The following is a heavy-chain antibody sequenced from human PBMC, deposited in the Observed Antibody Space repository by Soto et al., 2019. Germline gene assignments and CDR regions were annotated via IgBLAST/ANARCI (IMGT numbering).Heavy chain of an antibody. J-gene: IGHJ4*02. Sequence: PSETLSLTCTVSGGSISSSSYYWGWIRQPTGKGLEWIGSIYYSGSTYYNPSLKSRVTISVDTSKNQFSLKLSSVTAADTAVYYCAGHLSDYGVFDYWGQGTLVTVAS. CDR2: IYYSGST. CDR1: GGSISSSSYY. CDR3: AGHLSDYGVFDY. V-gene: IGHV4-39*01. D-gene: IGHD4-17*01.